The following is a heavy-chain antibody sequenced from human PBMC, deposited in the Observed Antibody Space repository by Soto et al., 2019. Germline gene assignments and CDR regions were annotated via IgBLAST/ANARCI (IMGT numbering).Heavy chain of an antibody. CDR2: IYDSGIT. J-gene: IGHJ3*02. V-gene: IGHV4-31*03. Sequence: QVQLQESGPGLLKPSQTLSLTCSVTGASINSGASYWCWIRQHPEKGLELIGYIYDSGITYYNPSLTRRATMSIDASDNQSSRKLSPVTAAYTAVYYCARDRVATLALHFGGFDIWGPGTVVTVSS. D-gene: IGHD2-15*01. CDR3: ARDRVATLALHFGGFDI. CDR1: GASINSGASY.